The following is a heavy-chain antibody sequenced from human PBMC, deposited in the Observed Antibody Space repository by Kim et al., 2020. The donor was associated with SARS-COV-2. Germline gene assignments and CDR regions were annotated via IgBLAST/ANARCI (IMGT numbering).Heavy chain of an antibody. V-gene: IGHV3-30*04. Sequence: GGSLRLSCAASGFTFSSYAIHWVRQAPGKGLEWVAVISFDGSNKYYADSVKGRFTISRDNSKNTLFLQMNSLRAEDTAVYYCAKQYYDILTGYYTNAFD. D-gene: IGHD3-9*01. CDR3: AKQYYDILTGYYTNAFD. CDR1: GFTFSSYA. CDR2: ISFDGSNK. J-gene: IGHJ3*02.